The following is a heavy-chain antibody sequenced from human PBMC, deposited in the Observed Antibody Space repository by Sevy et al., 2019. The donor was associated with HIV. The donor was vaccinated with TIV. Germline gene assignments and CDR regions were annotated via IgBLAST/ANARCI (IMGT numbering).Heavy chain of an antibody. CDR2: VYHSGTT. CDR1: GASITSGGSC. V-gene: IGHV4-31*03. CDR3: ARDGRHYGDYFRDAFDL. J-gene: IGHJ3*01. Sequence: QSETLSLTCTVSGASITSGGSCWSWIRQHPGSTLEWIGYVYHSGTTYYNPSLKCRVSISLDTSKNQVSLNLASVTAADTAVYFCARDGRHYGDYFRDAFDLWGQGTMVTVSS. D-gene: IGHD2-21*02.